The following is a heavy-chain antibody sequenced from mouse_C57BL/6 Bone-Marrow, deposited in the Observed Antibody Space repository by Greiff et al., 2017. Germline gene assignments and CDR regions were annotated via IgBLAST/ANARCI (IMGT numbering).Heavy chain of an antibody. CDR1: GFTFSDYG. D-gene: IGHD4-1*01. CDR2: ISNLAYSI. CDR3: AREGTGAAWFAY. J-gene: IGHJ3*01. V-gene: IGHV5-15*01. Sequence: EVKPVESGGGLVQPGGSLKLSCAASGFTFSDYGMAWVRQAPRKGPEWVAFISNLAYSIYYADTVTGRFTISRENAKNTLYLEMSSLRSEDTAMYYCAREGTGAAWFAYWGQGTLVTVSA.